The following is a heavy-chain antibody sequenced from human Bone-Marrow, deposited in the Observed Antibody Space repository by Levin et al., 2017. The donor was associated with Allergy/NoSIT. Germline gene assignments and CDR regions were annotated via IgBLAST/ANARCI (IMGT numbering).Heavy chain of an antibody. CDR1: GSSISNGYY. J-gene: IGHJ6*02. CDR2: IYHSGRT. D-gene: IGHD3-3*01. V-gene: IGHV4-38-2*01. CDR3: ASYDFWSGYPINGMDV. Sequence: NASETLSLTCAVSGSSISNGYYWGWIRQPPGKGLEWIGSIYHSGRTYYNPSLKSRVTISVDTSKNQFSLRLNSVTAADTAVYYCASYDFWSGYPINGMDVWGQGTTVTVSS.